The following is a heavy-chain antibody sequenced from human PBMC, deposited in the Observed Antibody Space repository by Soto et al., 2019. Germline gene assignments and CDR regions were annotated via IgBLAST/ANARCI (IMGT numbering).Heavy chain of an antibody. CDR3: AQHDFTNYEHNLFES. J-gene: IGHJ5*01. D-gene: IGHD4-4*01. CDR1: GGSISSSSYY. V-gene: IGHV4-39*01. CDR2: IYYSGST. Sequence: SETLSLTCTVSGGSISSSSYYWGWIRQPPGKGLEWIGSIYYSGSTYYNPSLKSRVTISVDTSKNQFSLRLSSVTAADTAVYFCAQHDFTNYEHNLFESWGQGTLVTVSS.